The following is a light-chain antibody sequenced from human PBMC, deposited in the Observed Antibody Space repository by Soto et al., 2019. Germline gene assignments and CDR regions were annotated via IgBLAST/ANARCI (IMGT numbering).Light chain of an antibody. V-gene: IGKV4-1*01. CDR1: QSVLFSSNNKNQ. CDR3: QQYYSAPYT. Sequence: DIVMTQSPDSLAVSLGERATINCKSSQSVLFSSNNKNQLAWYQQKPGQPPKLLIYWTSTRESGVPHRFSGSGSGTDFTLTISSLQAEDVAVYYCQQYYSAPYTFGQGTKLEIK. J-gene: IGKJ2*01. CDR2: WTS.